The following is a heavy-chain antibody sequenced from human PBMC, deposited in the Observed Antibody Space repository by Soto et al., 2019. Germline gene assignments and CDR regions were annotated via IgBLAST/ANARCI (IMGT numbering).Heavy chain of an antibody. Sequence: VQLVESGGGLVQPGGSLRLSCAASGLTLNNYWMNWVRLAPGKGLEWVANIKEGGSEKFYMDSVIGRFTISTDNAKNSLDLQMSSLRAEDTAVYYCARASRSGISGYALDYWGQGTLVTVSS. CDR3: ARASRSGISGYALDY. J-gene: IGHJ4*02. D-gene: IGHD5-12*01. V-gene: IGHV3-7*01. CDR2: IKEGGSEK. CDR1: GLTLNNYW.